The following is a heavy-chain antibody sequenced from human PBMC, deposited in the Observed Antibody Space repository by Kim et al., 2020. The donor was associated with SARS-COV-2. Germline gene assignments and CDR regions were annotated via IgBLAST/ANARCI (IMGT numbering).Heavy chain of an antibody. D-gene: IGHD1-1*01. J-gene: IGHJ4*02. CDR2: ISWNSESI. V-gene: IGHV3-9*01. CDR3: AKAGSTGATYYFDY. Sequence: GGSLRLSCVDSGFAFEDYSMFWVWQGPGKGLESISGISWNSESIGYEDSVKGRFTISRDNAKKSLYLQMNSLRGEDTALYYCAKAGSTGATYYFDYWGQGIPVTVSS. CDR1: GFAFEDYS.